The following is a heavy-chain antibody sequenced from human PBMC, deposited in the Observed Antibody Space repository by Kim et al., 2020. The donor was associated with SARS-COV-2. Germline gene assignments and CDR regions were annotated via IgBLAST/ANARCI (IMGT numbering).Heavy chain of an antibody. Sequence: GGSLRLSCAASGFTFDDYAMHWVRQAPGKGLEWVSGISWNSGSIGYADSVKGRFTISRDNAKNSLYLQMNSLRAEDTALYYCAKDIGIAVAGRRDYYYYYGMDVWGQGTTVTVSS. J-gene: IGHJ6*02. CDR2: ISWNSGSI. CDR1: GFTFDDYA. CDR3: AKDIGIAVAGRRDYYYYYGMDV. D-gene: IGHD6-19*01. V-gene: IGHV3-9*01.